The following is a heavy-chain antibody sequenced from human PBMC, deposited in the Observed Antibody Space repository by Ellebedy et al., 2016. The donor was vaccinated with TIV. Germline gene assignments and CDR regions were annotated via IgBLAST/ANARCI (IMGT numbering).Heavy chain of an antibody. CDR3: ATGIGRNSYYHYYMNV. J-gene: IGHJ6*03. CDR2: IGLTGVT. V-gene: IGHV4-34*01. CDR1: DKSFSGNY. D-gene: IGHD3-10*01. Sequence: GSLRLSXGVSDKSFSGNYWSWIRQSPGKGLEWIGEIGLTGVTNYNPSLKSRVTISVDTSKNQFSLKLSSLTAADTAVYYCATGIGRNSYYHYYMNVWGKGTTVTVSS.